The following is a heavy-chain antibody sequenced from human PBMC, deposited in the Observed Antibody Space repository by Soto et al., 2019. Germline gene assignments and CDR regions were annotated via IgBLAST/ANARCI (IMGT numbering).Heavy chain of an antibody. Sequence: ASETLSLTCTVSGGSISSYYWSWIRQPPGKGLEWIGYIYYSGSTNYNPSLKSRVTISVDTSKNQFSLKLSSVTAADTAVYYCARTIFGVIFDPWGQGTLVTVSS. CDR1: GGSISSYY. CDR2: IYYSGST. CDR3: ARTIFGVIFDP. J-gene: IGHJ5*02. V-gene: IGHV4-59*01. D-gene: IGHD3-3*01.